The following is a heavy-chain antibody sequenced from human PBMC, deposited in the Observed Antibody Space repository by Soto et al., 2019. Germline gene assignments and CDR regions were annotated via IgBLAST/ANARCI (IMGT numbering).Heavy chain of an antibody. CDR1: GGSFSGYY. D-gene: IGHD6-19*01. J-gene: IGHJ4*02. CDR3: ARVYVAVVEFFDY. V-gene: IGHV4-34*01. CDR2: IDHSGST. Sequence: QVQLQQWGAGLLKPSETLSLTCAVYGGSFSGYYWSWIRQPPGKGLEWIGEIDHSGSTNYNPSLKSRVTISVDTSKNQFSLKLSSVTAADTAVYYCARVYVAVVEFFDYWGQGTLVTVSS.